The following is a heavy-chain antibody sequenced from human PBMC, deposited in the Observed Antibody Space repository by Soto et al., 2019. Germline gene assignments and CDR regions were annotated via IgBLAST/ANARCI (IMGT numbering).Heavy chain of an antibody. J-gene: IGHJ4*02. Sequence: QVQVVESGGGVVQPGRSLRLSCAASGFTFRTYAMHWVRQAPGKGLEWVAVISHDGSNTDYGDSVKGRFTISRDNSKSTLSLQMNSLRPEDTGVYYCAKHAGSTEYFFASWGQGTLVSVSS. CDR3: AKHAGSTEYFFAS. CDR2: ISHDGSNT. CDR1: GFTFRTYA. V-gene: IGHV3-30*18.